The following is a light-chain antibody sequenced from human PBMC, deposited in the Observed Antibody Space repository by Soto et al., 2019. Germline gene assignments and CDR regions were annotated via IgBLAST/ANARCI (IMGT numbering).Light chain of an antibody. CDR2: DVS. CDR1: SSDVGGYNY. J-gene: IGLJ1*01. CDR3: SSYTTSNTRQIV. V-gene: IGLV2-14*01. Sequence: QSVLTQPASVSGSPGQSITISCTGTSSDVGGYNYVSWYQQHPGKAPKFIIYDVSNRPSGVSNRFSGSKSGKTASLTISGLQAEDEADYYCSSYTTSNTRQIVFGTGTKVTVL.